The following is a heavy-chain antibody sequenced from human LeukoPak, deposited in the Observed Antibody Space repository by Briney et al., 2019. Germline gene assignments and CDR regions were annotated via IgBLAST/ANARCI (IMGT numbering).Heavy chain of an antibody. CDR2: IYYSGST. V-gene: IGHV4-31*03. CDR1: GGSISSGGYY. J-gene: IGHJ6*02. CDR3: ARAGTYCYGMDV. Sequence: SETLSLTCPVSGGSISSGGYYWSWIRQHPGKGLEWIGYIYYSGSTYHNPSLKCRVTISVDTSKNQFSLKLSSVTAADTAVYYCARAGTYCYGMDVWGQGTTVTVSS.